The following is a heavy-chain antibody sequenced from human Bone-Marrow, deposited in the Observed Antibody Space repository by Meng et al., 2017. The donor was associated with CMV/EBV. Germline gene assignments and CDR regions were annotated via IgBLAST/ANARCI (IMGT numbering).Heavy chain of an antibody. CDR1: GFTFSSYE. J-gene: IGHJ6*01. CDR2: ISSGTSYK. Sequence: GGSLRLSCAASGFTFSSYEMNWVRQAPGKGLEWVSPISSGTSYKYYGDSVRGRFTISRDNAKNSLYLQMSRLRAEDSAVYYCVWGRQCTSISCSPDDSYYYSGMDVWGQGTTVTVSS. V-gene: IGHV3-21*01. CDR3: VWGRQCTSISCSPDDSYYYSGMDV. D-gene: IGHD2-2*01.